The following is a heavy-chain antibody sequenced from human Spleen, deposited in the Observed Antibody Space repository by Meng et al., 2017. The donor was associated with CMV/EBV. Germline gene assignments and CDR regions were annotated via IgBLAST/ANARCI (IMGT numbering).Heavy chain of an antibody. CDR2: IYPGDSDT. CDR3: ARSYSTSSDLDY. D-gene: IGHD6-6*01. J-gene: IGHJ4*02. Sequence: CKGSGYSFTSYWIGWVRQMPGKGLEWMGIIYPGDSDTRYSPSFQGQVTISADKSISSAYLQWSSLKASDTAMYYCARSYSTSSDLDYWGQGTLVTVSS. V-gene: IGHV5-51*01. CDR1: GYSFTSYW.